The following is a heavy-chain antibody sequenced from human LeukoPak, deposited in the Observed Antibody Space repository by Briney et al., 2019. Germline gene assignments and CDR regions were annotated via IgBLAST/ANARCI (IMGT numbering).Heavy chain of an antibody. D-gene: IGHD6-19*01. CDR2: ISGSSAST. V-gene: IGHV3-23*01. Sequence: GGSLRLSCAASGFTFNNYAMSWVRQAPGKGLEWVSAISGSSASTYYADSVKGRFTISRDNSKNTLYLQMNSLRAEDTAVYYCARDLRGWTRRWFDPWGQGTLVTVSS. CDR1: GFTFNNYA. J-gene: IGHJ5*02. CDR3: ARDLRGWTRRWFDP.